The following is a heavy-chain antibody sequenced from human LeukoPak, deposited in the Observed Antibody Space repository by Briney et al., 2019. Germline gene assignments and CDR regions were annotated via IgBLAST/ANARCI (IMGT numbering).Heavy chain of an antibody. J-gene: IGHJ4*02. CDR2: IRYDGSNK. D-gene: IGHD6-19*01. Sequence: GGSLRLSCAASGFTFSSYEMHWVRQAPGKGLEWVAFIRYDGSNKYYADSVKGRFTISRDNSKNTLYLQMNSLRSDDTAVYYCARLTAVAGTSDFDYWGQGTLVTVSS. CDR3: ARLTAVAGTSDFDY. CDR1: GFTFSSYE. V-gene: IGHV3-30*02.